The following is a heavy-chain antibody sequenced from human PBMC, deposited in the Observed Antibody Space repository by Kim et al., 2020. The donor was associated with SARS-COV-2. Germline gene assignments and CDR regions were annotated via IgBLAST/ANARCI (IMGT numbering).Heavy chain of an antibody. V-gene: IGHV4-4*09. J-gene: IGHJ4*02. D-gene: IGHD3-10*01. CDR3: ARNYGYGSGSFYSY. Sequence: TPSLKSRVAISVDTSKNQFSLKLSSVTAAETAVYYCARNYGYGSGSFYSYWGQGILVTVSS.